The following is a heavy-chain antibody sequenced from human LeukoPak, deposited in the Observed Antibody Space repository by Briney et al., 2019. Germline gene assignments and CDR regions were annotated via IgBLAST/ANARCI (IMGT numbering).Heavy chain of an antibody. CDR1: GYTFTGYY. CDR3: ARVGRYSGYDSDYYYYMDV. CDR2: INPNSGGT. V-gene: IGHV1-2*02. D-gene: IGHD5-12*01. J-gene: IGHJ6*03. Sequence: ASVKVSCKASGYTFTGYYMHWVRQAPGQGLEWMGWINPNSGGTNYAQKFQGRVTMTRDTSISTAYMELSRLRSDDTAVYYCARVGRYSGYDSDYYYYMDVWGKGTTVTVSS.